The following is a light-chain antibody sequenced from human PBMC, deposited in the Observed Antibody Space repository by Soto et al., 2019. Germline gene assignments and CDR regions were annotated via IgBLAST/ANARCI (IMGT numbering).Light chain of an antibody. CDR1: QSVSSY. V-gene: IGKV3-11*01. CDR3: QQRSNWPPT. Sequence: EIVLTQSPATLSLSPGERATLSCRASQSVSSYLACYQQKPGQAPRLLIYDASNRATGIPARFSGSGSGTVFTLTIRSLEPEDFAVYYCQQRSNWPPTFGQGTKLEIK. CDR2: DAS. J-gene: IGKJ2*01.